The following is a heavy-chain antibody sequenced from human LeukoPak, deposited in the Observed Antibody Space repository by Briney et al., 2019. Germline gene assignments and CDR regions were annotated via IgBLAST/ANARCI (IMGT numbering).Heavy chain of an antibody. CDR1: GFSFAIYW. CDR2: ISSSGGST. Sequence: PGGSLRLSCAASGFSFAIYWMSWVRQAPGKGLEWVSAISSSGGSTYYADTVKGRFTLSRDNSKNMVYLQMSSLRGEDTALYYCAKDQSSGTYVDNWGQGTLVTVSS. D-gene: IGHD1-26*01. CDR3: AKDQSSGTYVDN. J-gene: IGHJ4*02. V-gene: IGHV3-23*01.